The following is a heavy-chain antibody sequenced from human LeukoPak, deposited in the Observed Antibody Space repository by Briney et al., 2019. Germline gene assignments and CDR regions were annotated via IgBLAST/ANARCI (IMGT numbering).Heavy chain of an antibody. Sequence: SETLSLTCAVYGGSFSGYYWSWIRQPPGKGLEWIGEINHSGSTNYNPSLKSRVTISVDTSKNQFSLKLSSVTAADTAVYYCASRMITLGGVYYYGMDVWGQGTTVTVSS. CDR2: INHSGST. J-gene: IGHJ6*02. D-gene: IGHD3-16*01. CDR1: GGSFSGYY. CDR3: ASRMITLGGVYYYGMDV. V-gene: IGHV4-34*01.